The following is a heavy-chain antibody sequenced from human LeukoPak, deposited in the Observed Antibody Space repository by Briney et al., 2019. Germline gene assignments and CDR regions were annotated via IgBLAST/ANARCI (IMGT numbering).Heavy chain of an antibody. Sequence: VASVKVSCKASGYTFTSYGISWVRQAPGQGLEWMGWISAYNGNTNYAQKLQGRVTMTTDTSTSTAYMELRSLRSDDTAVYYCARAISHGKYHQFRATDYWGQGTLVTVSS. V-gene: IGHV1-18*01. CDR1: GYTFTSYG. CDR2: ISAYNGNT. D-gene: IGHD1-14*01. J-gene: IGHJ4*02. CDR3: ARAISHGKYHQFRATDY.